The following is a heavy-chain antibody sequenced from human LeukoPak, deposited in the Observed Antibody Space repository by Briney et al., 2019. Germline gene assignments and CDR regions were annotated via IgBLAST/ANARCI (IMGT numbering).Heavy chain of an antibody. D-gene: IGHD5-24*01. J-gene: IGHJ4*02. CDR3: AKGRDGYNDY. Sequence: SQTLSLTCAISGDSVSSNIASWNWIRQSPSRGLEWLGRTCYRSKWLNDYALSVKSRITINPDTSKNQFSLQLTSVTPEDTAVYYCAKGRDGYNDYWGQGTLVTVSS. CDR2: TCYRSKWLN. V-gene: IGHV6-1*01. CDR1: GDSVSSNIAS.